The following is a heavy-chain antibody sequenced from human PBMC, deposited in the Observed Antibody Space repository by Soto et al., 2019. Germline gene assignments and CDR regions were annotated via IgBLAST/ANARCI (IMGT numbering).Heavy chain of an antibody. Sequence: SETLSLTCTVSGGSISSYYWSWIRQPPGKGLEWIGYIYYSGSTNYNPSLKSRVTKSVDTSKNQFSLKLSSVTAADTAVYYCARRITFGGVIGWFDPWGQGTLVTVS. V-gene: IGHV4-59*01. CDR1: GGSISSYY. D-gene: IGHD3-16*01. CDR2: IYYSGST. CDR3: ARRITFGGVIGWFDP. J-gene: IGHJ5*02.